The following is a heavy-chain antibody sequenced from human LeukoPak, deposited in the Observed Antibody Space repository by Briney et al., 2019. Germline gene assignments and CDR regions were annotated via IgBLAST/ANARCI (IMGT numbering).Heavy chain of an antibody. D-gene: IGHD3-3*01. J-gene: IGHJ5*02. Sequence: PSETLSLTCTVSGYSISSDYYWGWIRQPPGKGLEWIGSIHHSGRTYYNPSLKSRVTISVDTSKNQFSLKLSSVTAADTAVYYCARDHLANLASRLFDPWGQGTLVTVPS. V-gene: IGHV4-38-2*02. CDR3: ARDHLANLASRLFDP. CDR1: GYSISSDYY. CDR2: IHHSGRT.